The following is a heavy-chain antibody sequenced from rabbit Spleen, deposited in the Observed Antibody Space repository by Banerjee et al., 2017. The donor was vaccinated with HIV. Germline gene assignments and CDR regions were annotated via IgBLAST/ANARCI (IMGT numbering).Heavy chain of an antibody. J-gene: IGHJ3*01. CDR3: ARDLVGVIGWNFGW. CDR2: INAATGRS. V-gene: IGHV1S45*01. D-gene: IGHD4-1*01. Sequence: QEQLVESGGGLVQPTGSLTLTCKASGFSFGDRDVMCWVRQAPGKGLEWIVCINAATGRSVYATWAKGRFTISRTSSTTVTLQMTSLPAADRAAYFCARDLVGVIGWNFGWWGQGTLVTVS. CDR1: GFSFGDRDV.